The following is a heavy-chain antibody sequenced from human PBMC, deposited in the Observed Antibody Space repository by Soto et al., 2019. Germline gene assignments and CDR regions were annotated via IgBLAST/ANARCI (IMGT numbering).Heavy chain of an antibody. D-gene: IGHD2-15*01. Sequence: QVQLVESGGGVVKPGRSLRLSCAASGFTFSSYDMHWVRQAPGKGLEWVAVISYDGSNKYYADSVKGRFTISRDNSKNTLYLQMNSLRAEDTAVYFCAKGLGYCSGGSCYGYAFDIWGQGTMVTVSS. CDR2: ISYDGSNK. CDR3: AKGLGYCSGGSCYGYAFDI. V-gene: IGHV3-30*18. CDR1: GFTFSSYD. J-gene: IGHJ3*02.